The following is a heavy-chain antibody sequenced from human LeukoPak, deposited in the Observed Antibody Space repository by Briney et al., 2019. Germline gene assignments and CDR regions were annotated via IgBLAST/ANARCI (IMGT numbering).Heavy chain of an antibody. CDR2: IYYSGST. D-gene: IGHD3-3*01. J-gene: IGHJ4*02. CDR3: ARLPKTYDFWSDFYVY. V-gene: IGHV4-31*03. Sequence: SQTLSLTCTVSGGSISSGGYYWSWIRQHPGKGLEWIGYIYYSGSTYYNPSLKSRVTISVDTSKNQFSLKLSSVTAADTAVYYCARLPKTYDFWSDFYVYWGQGTLVTVSS. CDR1: GGSISSGGYY.